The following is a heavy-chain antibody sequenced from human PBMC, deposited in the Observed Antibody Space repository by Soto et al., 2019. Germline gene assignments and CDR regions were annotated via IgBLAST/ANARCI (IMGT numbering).Heavy chain of an antibody. CDR2: INAGNGNT. V-gene: IGHV1-3*01. Sequence: ASVKVSCKASGYTFTSYAMHWVRQAPGQRLEWMGWINAGNGNTKYSQKFQGRVTITRDTSASTAYMELNSLRAEDTAVYYCAKDREGFSSSWYRDWGQGTLVTVSS. D-gene: IGHD6-13*01. CDR1: GYTFTSYA. J-gene: IGHJ4*02. CDR3: AKDREGFSSSWYRD.